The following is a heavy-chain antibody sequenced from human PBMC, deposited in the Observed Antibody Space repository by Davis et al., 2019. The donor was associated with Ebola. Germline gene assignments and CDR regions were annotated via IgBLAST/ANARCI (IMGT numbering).Heavy chain of an antibody. CDR2: ISSSSSYI. Sequence: PGGSLRLSCAASGFTFSSYSMNWVRQAPGKGLEWVSSISSSSSYIYYADSVKGRFTISRDNAKNSLYLQMNSLRAEDTAVYYCARDRRAYYYYYYMDVWGKGTTVTVSS. V-gene: IGHV3-21*01. CDR1: GFTFSSYS. CDR3: ARDRRAYYYYYYMDV. J-gene: IGHJ6*03.